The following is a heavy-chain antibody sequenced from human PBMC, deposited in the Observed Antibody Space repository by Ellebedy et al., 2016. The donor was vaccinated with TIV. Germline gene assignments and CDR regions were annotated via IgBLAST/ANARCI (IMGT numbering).Heavy chain of an antibody. J-gene: IGHJ2*01. CDR1: GGSFSGFS. CDR2: INHREST. V-gene: IGHV4-34*01. Sequence: SETLSLTCAVYGGSFSGFSWSWIRQPPGKGLEWIGEINHRESTNYNPSLKSRVTISVDTSKNQFSLRLTSVTAADTAVYYCAGCDFHDVDLDHWYFDLWGRGTLVTVSS. CDR3: AGCDFHDVDLDHWYFDL. D-gene: IGHD2-21*02.